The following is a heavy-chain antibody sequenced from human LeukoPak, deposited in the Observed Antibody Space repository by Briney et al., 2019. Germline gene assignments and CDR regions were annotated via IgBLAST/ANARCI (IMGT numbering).Heavy chain of an antibody. CDR1: GFTFSNYN. CDR2: ISPSSSTI. J-gene: IGHJ6*02. V-gene: IGHV3-48*01. D-gene: IGHD2-2*01. Sequence: GGSLRLSCAASGFTFSNYNMNWVRQAPGKGLEWVSFISPSSSTIYYADSVKGRFTISRDNSKNTLYLQMNSLRAEDTAVYYCARQYCSSTSCYKRTYYYYGMDVWGQGTTVTVSS. CDR3: ARQYCSSTSCYKRTYYYYGMDV.